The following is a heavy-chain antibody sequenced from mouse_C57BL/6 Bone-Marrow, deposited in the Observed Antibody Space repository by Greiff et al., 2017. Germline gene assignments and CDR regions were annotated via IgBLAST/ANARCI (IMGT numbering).Heavy chain of an antibody. CDR1: GFTFSSYA. V-gene: IGHV5-4*01. J-gene: IGHJ4*01. Sequence: DVMLVESGGGLVKPGGSLKLSCAASGFTFSSYAMSWVRQTPEKRLEWVATISDGGSYTYYPDNVKGRFTISRDNAKNNLYLQMSHLKSEDTAMYYCARDWPTVVEDAMDYWGQGTSVTVSS. D-gene: IGHD1-1*01. CDR3: ARDWPTVVEDAMDY. CDR2: ISDGGSYT.